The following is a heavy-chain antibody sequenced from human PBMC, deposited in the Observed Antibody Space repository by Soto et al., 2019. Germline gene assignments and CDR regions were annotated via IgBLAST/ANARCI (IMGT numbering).Heavy chain of an antibody. Sequence: SETLSLTCTVSGGSVSSGSYYWSWIRQPPGKGLEWVGYIYYSGSTNYNPSLKSRVTISVDTSKNQFSLKLSSVTAADTAVYYCAREAIAARNFDYWGQGTLVTV. CDR1: GGSVSSGSYY. CDR3: AREAIAARNFDY. CDR2: IYYSGST. J-gene: IGHJ4*02. D-gene: IGHD6-6*01. V-gene: IGHV4-61*01.